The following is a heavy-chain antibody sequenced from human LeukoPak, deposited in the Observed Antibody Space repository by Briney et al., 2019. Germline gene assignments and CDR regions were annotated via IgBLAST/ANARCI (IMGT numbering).Heavy chain of an antibody. CDR1: GGSISSYY. CDR3: AGTVTYYYYGMDV. D-gene: IGHD4-17*01. J-gene: IGHJ6*02. CDR2: IYYSGST. V-gene: IGHV4-59*01. Sequence: SETLSLTCTVSGGSISSYYWSWIRQPPGKGLEWIGYIYYSGSTNYNPSLKSRVTISVDTSKNQFSLKLSSVTAADTAVYYCAGTVTYYYYGMDVWGQGTTVTVSS.